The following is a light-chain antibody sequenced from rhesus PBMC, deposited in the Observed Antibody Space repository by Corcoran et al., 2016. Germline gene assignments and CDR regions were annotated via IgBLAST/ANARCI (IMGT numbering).Light chain of an antibody. CDR3: LQHNRYPLT. Sequence: DIQMTQSPSSLSASVGDTVTITCRASQGMSTYLNWFQPKPGKDPKLLIYAASSLESGVPSRFSGSGSWTVFTLTISSLQPEDFAVYYCLQHNRYPLTFGRGTKVELK. CDR2: AAS. V-gene: IGKV1-28*03. J-gene: IGKJ4*01. CDR1: QGMSTY.